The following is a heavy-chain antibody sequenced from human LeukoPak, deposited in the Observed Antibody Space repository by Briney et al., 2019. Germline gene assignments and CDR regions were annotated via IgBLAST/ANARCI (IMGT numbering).Heavy chain of an antibody. CDR1: GGSISSTGYY. CDR3: ARYDVASGYFDY. D-gene: IGHD3-16*01. V-gene: IGHV4-39*07. Sequence: SETLSLTGTGYGGSISSTGYYWGWIRQPPGKGLEWIGEINHSGSTNYIPSLKSRVTISVDTSKNQYSLKLSSVTAADTAVYYCARYDVASGYFDYWGQGTLVTVSP. J-gene: IGHJ4*02. CDR2: INHSGST.